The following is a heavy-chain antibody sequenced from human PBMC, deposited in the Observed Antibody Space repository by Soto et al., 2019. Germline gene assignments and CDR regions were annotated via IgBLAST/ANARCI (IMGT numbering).Heavy chain of an antibody. Sequence: SETLSLTCTVSGGSISNYYWSWIRQPPGKGLEWIAYIYYSGNTNYNPSLRSRVTISISTSKNQFSLKLSSVTAADTAVYYCARWRFEGYNWFDPWGQGTLVTVSS. CDR3: ARWRFEGYNWFDP. CDR2: IYYSGNT. CDR1: GGSISNYY. V-gene: IGHV4-59*01. D-gene: IGHD3-16*01. J-gene: IGHJ5*01.